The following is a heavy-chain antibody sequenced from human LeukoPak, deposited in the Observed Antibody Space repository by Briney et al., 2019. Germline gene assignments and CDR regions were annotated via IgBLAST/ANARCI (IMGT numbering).Heavy chain of an antibody. D-gene: IGHD6-13*01. CDR1: GFTLSSYA. V-gene: IGHV3-23*01. CDR3: AKAGIAAAGTGVYFDY. CDR2: ISGSGGST. Sequence: GSLRLSCAASGFTLSSYAMSWVRQAPGKGLELVSAISGSGGSTYYADSVKGRFTISRDNSKNTLYLQMNSLRAEDTAVYYCAKAGIAAAGTGVYFDYWGQGTLVTVSS. J-gene: IGHJ4*02.